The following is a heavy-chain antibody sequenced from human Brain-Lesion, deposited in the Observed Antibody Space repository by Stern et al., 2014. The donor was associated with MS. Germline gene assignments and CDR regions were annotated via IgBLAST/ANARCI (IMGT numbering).Heavy chain of an antibody. J-gene: IGHJ4*02. CDR2: ISYDGSDT. CDR1: GFTFSSYG. V-gene: IGHV3-30*18. CDR3: VKRGITEVRGVRLGDY. Sequence: VPLEESGGGVVQPGRSLRLTCTVSGFTFSSYGMHRVRQAPGKGLEGVSVISYDGSDTYYAESVKGRFTISRDNSKNTLYLEMRSLRPEDTAVYYCVKRGITEVRGVRLGDYWGPGTLVIVSS. D-gene: IGHD3-10*01.